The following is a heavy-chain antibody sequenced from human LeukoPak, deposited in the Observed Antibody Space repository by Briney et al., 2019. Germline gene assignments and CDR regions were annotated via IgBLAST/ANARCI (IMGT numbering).Heavy chain of an antibody. Sequence: GASVKVSCEASGYTFTGHYLHWVRQAPGQGLEWMGWINPNSGGTNYAQKFQGRVTMTRDTSISTAYMELSRLRSGDTAVYYCARGGLMVRGVYDYWGQGTLVTVSS. J-gene: IGHJ4*02. CDR2: INPNSGGT. CDR1: GYTFTGHY. CDR3: ARGGLMVRGVYDY. D-gene: IGHD3-10*01. V-gene: IGHV1-2*02.